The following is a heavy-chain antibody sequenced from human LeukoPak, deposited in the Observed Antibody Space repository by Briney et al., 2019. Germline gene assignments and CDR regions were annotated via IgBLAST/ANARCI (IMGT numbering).Heavy chain of an antibody. Sequence: NPGGSLRLSCAASGFTFSSYSMNWVRQAPGKGLEWVSSISSSSSYIYYADSVKGRFTISRDNAKNSLYLQMNSLRAEDTAVYYCAKQLYCSGVSCHYYFDYWGRGTLVTVSS. CDR1: GFTFSSYS. J-gene: IGHJ4*02. V-gene: IGHV3-21*01. CDR3: AKQLYCSGVSCHYYFDY. D-gene: IGHD2-15*01. CDR2: ISSSSSYI.